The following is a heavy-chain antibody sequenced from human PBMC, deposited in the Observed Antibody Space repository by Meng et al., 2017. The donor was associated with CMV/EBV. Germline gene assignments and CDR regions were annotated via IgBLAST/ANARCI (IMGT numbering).Heavy chain of an antibody. D-gene: IGHD2-2*01. V-gene: IGHV1-69*04. CDR1: TFSSYT. J-gene: IGHJ5*02. Sequence: TFSSYTSSCVSQDPGQGREWMGRIIPIRGIANYAQTFQGRVTITADKSTSTAYMALSSMRSEDTAVYYCARDCSSTSCLLRRNWFDPWGPGTLVTVSS. CDR2: IIPIRGIA. CDR3: ARDCSSTSCLLRRNWFDP.